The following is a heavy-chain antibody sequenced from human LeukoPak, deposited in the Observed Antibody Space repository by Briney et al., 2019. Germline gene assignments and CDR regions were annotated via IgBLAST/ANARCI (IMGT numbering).Heavy chain of an antibody. J-gene: IGHJ4*02. V-gene: IGHV3-21*01. Sequence: PGGSLRLSCAASGFTFSSCGFNWVRQAPGKGLEWVSSIGPTGTDRYYADSARGRFTISRDNAKNSMYLQMDSLRDEDTAVYYCATETIGRHYDYRGQGTLLTVSS. D-gene: IGHD1-14*01. CDR2: IGPTGTDR. CDR3: ATETIGRHYDY. CDR1: GFTFSSCG.